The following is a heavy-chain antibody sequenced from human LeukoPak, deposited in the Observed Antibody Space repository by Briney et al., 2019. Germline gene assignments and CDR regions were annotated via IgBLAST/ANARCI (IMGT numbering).Heavy chain of an antibody. CDR1: GYTFTGYY. Sequence: VASVKVSCKASGYTFTGYYMHWVRQAPGQGLEWMGWINPNSGGTNYAQKFQGRVTMTRDTSISTAYMELSRLGSDDTAVYYCARVQWLVPGYFQHWGQGTLVTVSS. D-gene: IGHD6-19*01. CDR3: ARVQWLVPGYFQH. CDR2: INPNSGGT. V-gene: IGHV1-2*02. J-gene: IGHJ1*01.